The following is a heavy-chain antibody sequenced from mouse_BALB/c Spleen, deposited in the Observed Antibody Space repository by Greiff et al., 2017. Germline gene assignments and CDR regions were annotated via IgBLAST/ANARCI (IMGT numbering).Heavy chain of an antibody. D-gene: IGHD2-14*01. Sequence: QVQLQQSGAELVRPGASVTLSCKASGYTFTDYEMHWVKQTPVHGLEWIGAIDPETGGTAYNQKFKGKATLTADKSSSTAYMELRSLTSEDSAVYYCTRSTYRYDVGDVGHYFDYWGQGTTLTVSS. V-gene: IGHV1-15*01. CDR3: TRSTYRYDVGDVGHYFDY. CDR2: IDPETGGT. CDR1: GYTFTDYE. J-gene: IGHJ2*01.